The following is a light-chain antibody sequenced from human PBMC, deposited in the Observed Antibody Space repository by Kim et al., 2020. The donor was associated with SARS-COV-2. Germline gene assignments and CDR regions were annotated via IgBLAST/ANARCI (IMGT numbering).Light chain of an antibody. CDR2: DAS. CDR3: QQRSNWPGT. CDR1: QSVSSY. J-gene: IGKJ1*01. Sequence: EIVLTQSPATLSLSPGERATLSCRASQSVSSYLGWYQQKPGQAPRLLIYDASNRATGTPARFSGSGSGTDFTLTISSLEPEDFAVYYCQQRSNWPGTFGQGTKVDIK. V-gene: IGKV3-11*01.